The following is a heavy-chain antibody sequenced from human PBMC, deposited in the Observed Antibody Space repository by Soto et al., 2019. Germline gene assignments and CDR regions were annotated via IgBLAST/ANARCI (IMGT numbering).Heavy chain of an antibody. J-gene: IGHJ6*02. Sequence: SETLSLTCAVQGGSFSGYYWSWIRQPPGKGLEWIGEINHSGSTNYNPSLKSRVTISVDTSKNQFSLKLSSVTAADTAVYYCGGIVGSSWFYGMDVWGQGTTVTVSS. CDR1: GGSFSGYY. CDR3: GGIVGSSWFYGMDV. CDR2: INHSGST. V-gene: IGHV4-34*01. D-gene: IGHD6-13*01.